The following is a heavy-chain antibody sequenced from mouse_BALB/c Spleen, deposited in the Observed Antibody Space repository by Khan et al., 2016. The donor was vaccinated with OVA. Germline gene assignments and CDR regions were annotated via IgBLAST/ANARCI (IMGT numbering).Heavy chain of an antibody. Sequence: EVQLVESGGDLVKPGGSLKLSCAASGFTFTSYGMSWVRQTPDKRLEWVATISSGGSYTYYPDSVKGRFTISRDNANNTLYLQMSSLKSEDTAMYYCARLYAMDYWGQGTSVTVSS. CDR1: GFTFTSYG. J-gene: IGHJ4*01. CDR2: ISSGGSYT. V-gene: IGHV5-6*01. CDR3: ARLYAMDY.